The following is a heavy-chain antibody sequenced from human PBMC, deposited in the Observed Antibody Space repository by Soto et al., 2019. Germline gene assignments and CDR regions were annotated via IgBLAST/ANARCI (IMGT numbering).Heavy chain of an antibody. J-gene: IGHJ6*02. D-gene: IGHD1-26*01. CDR2: IYYSGNA. V-gene: IGHV4-59*08. CDR3: VRLRYSGGDLQYYYGMDV. Sequence: SETLSLTCTVSGGSISSYYWSWIRQAPGKGLEWVGYIYYSGNADYNPSLKSRVTILIDNSKNQFSLRLSSVTAADTAVYYCVRLRYSGGDLQYYYGMDVWGQGTTVTVS. CDR1: GGSISSYY.